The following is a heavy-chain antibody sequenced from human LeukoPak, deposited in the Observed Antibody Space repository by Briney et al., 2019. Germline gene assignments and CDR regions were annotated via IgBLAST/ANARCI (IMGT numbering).Heavy chain of an antibody. CDR3: ASNRRERSSIAHYYYYMDV. D-gene: IGHD2-21*01. J-gene: IGHJ6*03. V-gene: IGHV3-53*01. Sequence: SGGSLRLSCAASGFTVSSNYMSWVRQAPGKGLEWVSVIYSGGSTYYADSVKGRFTISRDNSKNTLYLQMNSMRAEDTAVYYCASNRRERSSIAHYYYYMDVWGKGTTVTVSS. CDR1: GFTVSSNY. CDR2: IYSGGST.